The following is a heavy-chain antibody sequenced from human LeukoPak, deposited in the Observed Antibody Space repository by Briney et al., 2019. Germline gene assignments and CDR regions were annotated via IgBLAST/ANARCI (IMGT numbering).Heavy chain of an antibody. J-gene: IGHJ6*02. CDR1: GFTFSSYA. CDR2: ISGSGGIT. D-gene: IGHD6-13*01. V-gene: IGHV3-23*01. CDR3: ARALCSSPTDYHYGMDL. Sequence: PGGSLRLSCAASGFTFSSYAMSWVRQAPGKGLEWVSAISGSGGITYYADSVKGRFTISRDNSKNTLYLQMSNLRAEDTAVYFCARALCSSPTDYHYGMDLWGQGTLVTVSS.